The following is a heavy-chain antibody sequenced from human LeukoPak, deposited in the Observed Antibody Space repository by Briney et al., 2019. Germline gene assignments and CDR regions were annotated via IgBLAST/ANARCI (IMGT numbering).Heavy chain of an antibody. J-gene: IGHJ6*02. D-gene: IGHD3-16*01. Sequence: GGSLRLSCAASGVTFSSSWMNWARQAPGKGLEWVASINHNGNVNYYVDSVKGRFTISRDNAKNSLYLQMSNLRAEDTAVYFCARGGGLDVWGQGATVTVSS. CDR2: INHNGNVN. CDR3: ARGGGLDV. CDR1: GVTFSSSW. V-gene: IGHV3-7*03.